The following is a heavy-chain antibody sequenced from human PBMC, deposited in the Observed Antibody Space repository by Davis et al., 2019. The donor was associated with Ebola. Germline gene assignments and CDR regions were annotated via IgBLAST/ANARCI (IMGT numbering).Heavy chain of an antibody. CDR2: ISSSGSTI. D-gene: IGHD4-17*01. CDR3: NGGDYYYGMDV. Sequence: GGSLRLSCAASGFTFSSYSMNWVRQAPGKGLEWVSYISSSGSTIYYADSVKGRFTISRDNAKNSLYLQMNSLKTEDTAVYYCNGGDYYYGMDVWGQGTTVTVSS. CDR1: GFTFSSYS. J-gene: IGHJ6*02. V-gene: IGHV3-48*04.